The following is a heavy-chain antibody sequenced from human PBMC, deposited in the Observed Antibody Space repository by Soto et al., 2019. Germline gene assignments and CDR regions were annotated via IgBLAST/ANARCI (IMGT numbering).Heavy chain of an antibody. V-gene: IGHV4-34*01. CDR3: ARPGYSYARDY. D-gene: IGHD5-18*01. Sequence: SETLSLTCAVYGGSFSCYYWSWIRQPPGKGLEWIGEINHSGSTNYNPSLKSRVTISVDTSKNQFSLKLSSVTAADTAVYYCARPGYSYARDYWGQGTLVTVSS. CDR1: GGSFSCYY. J-gene: IGHJ4*02. CDR2: INHSGST.